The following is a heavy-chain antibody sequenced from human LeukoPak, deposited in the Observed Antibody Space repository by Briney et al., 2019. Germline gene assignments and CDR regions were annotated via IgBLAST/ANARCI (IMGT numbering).Heavy chain of an antibody. CDR3: ARETPIVVVPAAVDY. D-gene: IGHD2-2*01. Sequence: GGSLRLSCAASGFTFSSYAMHWVRQAPGKGLEWVAVISYDGSNKYYADSVKGRFTISRDNSKNTLYLQMNSLRAEDTAVYYCARETPIVVVPAAVDYWGQGTLVTVSS. CDR1: GFTFSSYA. CDR2: ISYDGSNK. V-gene: IGHV3-30*01. J-gene: IGHJ4*02.